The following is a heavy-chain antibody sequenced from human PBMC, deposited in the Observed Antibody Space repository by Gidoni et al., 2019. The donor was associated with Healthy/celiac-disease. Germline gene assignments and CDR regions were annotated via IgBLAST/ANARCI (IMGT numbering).Heavy chain of an antibody. J-gene: IGHJ4*02. CDR1: GYPFTSYY. CDR2: INPSGGST. Sequence: QVQLVQSGAEVKKPGASVKVSFKASGYPFTSYYMHWVRQAPGQGLEWMGIINPSGGSTSYAQKFQGRVTMTRDTSTSTVYMELSSLRSEDTAVYYCASSRLQKYLWASWGQGTLVTVSS. V-gene: IGHV1-46*03. D-gene: IGHD2-2*01. CDR3: ASSRLQKYLWAS.